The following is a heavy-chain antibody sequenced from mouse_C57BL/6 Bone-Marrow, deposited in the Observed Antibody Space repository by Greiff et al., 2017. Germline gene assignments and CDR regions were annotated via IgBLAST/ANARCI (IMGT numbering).Heavy chain of an antibody. V-gene: IGHV1-59*01. CDR3: ARSGWLLLY. D-gene: IGHD2-3*01. CDR2: IDPSDSYT. Sequence: QVQLQQPGAELVRPGTSVKLSCKASGYTFTSYWMHWVKQRPGQGLEWIGVIDPSDSYTNYNQKFKGKATLTVDTSSSTAYMQLSSLTSADSAVCECARSGWLLLYWGQGTTLTVSS. J-gene: IGHJ2*01. CDR1: GYTFTSYW.